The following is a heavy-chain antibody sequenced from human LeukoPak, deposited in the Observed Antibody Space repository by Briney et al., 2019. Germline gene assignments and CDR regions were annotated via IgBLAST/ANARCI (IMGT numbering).Heavy chain of an antibody. CDR2: ISGSGGST. CDR3: AKPSRLLWFGEFFDY. CDR1: GFTFSSYA. J-gene: IGHJ4*02. Sequence: GGSLRLSCAASGFTFSSYAMSWVRQAPGKGLEWVSAISGSGGSTYYADSVKGRFTIPRDNSKNTLYLQMNSLRAEDTAVYYCAKPSRLLWFGEFFDYWGQGTLVTVSS. V-gene: IGHV3-23*01. D-gene: IGHD3-10*01.